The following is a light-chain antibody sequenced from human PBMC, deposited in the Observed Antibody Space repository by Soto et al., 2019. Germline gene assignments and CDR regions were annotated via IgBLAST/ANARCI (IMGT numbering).Light chain of an antibody. J-gene: IGKJ1*01. CDR3: QQYGSWT. CDR2: GTS. V-gene: IGKV3-20*01. CDR1: QTISSQY. Sequence: EIVLTQSPGTLSVSPGERATLSCRSSQTISSQYLAWYQQKHGQAPSLLIYGTSSRATGTPDRFSGSGSGTDFTLTISRLEPEASAIYYCQQYGSWTFGQGTKVEIK.